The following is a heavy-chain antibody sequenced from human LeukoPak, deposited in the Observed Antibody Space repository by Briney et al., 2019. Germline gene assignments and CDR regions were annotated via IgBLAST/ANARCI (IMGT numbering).Heavy chain of an antibody. CDR2: ISYDGSNK. CDR1: GFTFSSYG. J-gene: IGHJ4*02. Sequence: GGSLRLSCAASGFTFSSYGMHWVRQAPGKGLEWVAVISYDGSNKYYADSVKGRFTISRDNSKNTLYLQMNSLRAEDTAVYYCAKVDALEWELPGLLPAYWGQGTLVTVSS. D-gene: IGHD1-26*01. V-gene: IGHV3-30*18. CDR3: AKVDALEWELPGLLPAY.